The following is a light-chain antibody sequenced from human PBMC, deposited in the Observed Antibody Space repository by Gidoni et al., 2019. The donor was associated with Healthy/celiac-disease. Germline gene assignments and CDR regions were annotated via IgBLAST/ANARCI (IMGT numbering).Light chain of an antibody. CDR1: SSDVGSYNL. CDR2: EGS. V-gene: IGLV2-23*01. J-gene: IGLJ3*02. CDR3: CSYAGSSTSV. Sequence: QSAMTQPASVSGSPGQPITISCTGTSSDVGSYNLVSWYQPHPGKAPKLMIYEGSKRPSGVSNLFSGSKSGNTASLTISGLQAEDEADYYCCSYAGSSTSVFGGGTKLTVL.